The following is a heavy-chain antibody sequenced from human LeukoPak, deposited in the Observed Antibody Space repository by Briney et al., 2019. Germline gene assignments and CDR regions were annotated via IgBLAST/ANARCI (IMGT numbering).Heavy chain of an antibody. V-gene: IGHV3-23*01. J-gene: IGHJ4*02. CDR3: AKEYLRGDNFFDS. CDR2: ISGSGGST. Sequence: GGSLRLSCAASGFTFSSYAMSWVREAPGKGLEWVSAISGSGGSTYYADSVKGRFTISRDNSKNTVYLHMNSLRAEDTAVYYCAKEYLRGDNFFDSWGQGTLVTVSS. CDR1: GFTFSSYA. D-gene: IGHD5-12*01.